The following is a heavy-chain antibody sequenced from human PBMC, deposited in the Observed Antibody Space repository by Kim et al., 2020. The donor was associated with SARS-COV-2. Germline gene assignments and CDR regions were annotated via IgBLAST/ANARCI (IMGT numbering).Heavy chain of an antibody. D-gene: IGHD6-19*01. CDR2: INAGNGGT. Sequence: ASVKVSCKASGYTFTSYAIHWVRQAPGQRLEWMGWINAGNGGTKYSQKFQGRVTITRDTSASTAYMELSILRSEDTTVYYCARSRAVAGPLDAFDIWGQGTMVTVSS. CDR3: ARSRAVAGPLDAFDI. J-gene: IGHJ3*02. CDR1: GYTFTSYA. V-gene: IGHV1-3*01.